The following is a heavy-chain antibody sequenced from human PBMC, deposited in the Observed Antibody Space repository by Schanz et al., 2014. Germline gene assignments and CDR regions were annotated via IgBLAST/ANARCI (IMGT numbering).Heavy chain of an antibody. D-gene: IGHD1-26*01. CDR3: ARGGSGSHYRLDY. J-gene: IGHJ4*02. CDR2: ISGSGTTT. CDR1: GFTFSSYA. Sequence: EVQLLESGGGLVQPGGSLRLSCAASGFTFSSYAMSWVRQAPGKGLEWVSAISGSGTTTYYADSVKGRFTISRDNSKNTLYLQMNSLRPEDTGLYFCARGGSGSHYRLDYWGQGTLVTVSS. V-gene: IGHV3-23*01.